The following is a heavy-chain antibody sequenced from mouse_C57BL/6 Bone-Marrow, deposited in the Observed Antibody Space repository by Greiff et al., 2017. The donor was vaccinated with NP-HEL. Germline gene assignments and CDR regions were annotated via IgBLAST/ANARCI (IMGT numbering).Heavy chain of an antibody. CDR3: AREGSSYTYFDY. V-gene: IGHV5-16*01. J-gene: IGHJ2*01. CDR2: INYDGSST. D-gene: IGHD1-1*01. CDR1: GFTFSDYY. Sequence: EVHLVESEGGLVQPGSSMKLSCTASGFTFSDYYMAWVRQVPEKGLEWVANINYDGSSTYYLDSLKSRFIISRDNAKNILYLQMSSLKSEDTATYYCAREGSSYTYFDYWGQGTTLTVAS.